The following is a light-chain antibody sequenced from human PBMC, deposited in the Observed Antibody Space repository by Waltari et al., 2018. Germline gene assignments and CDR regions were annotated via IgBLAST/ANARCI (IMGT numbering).Light chain of an antibody. V-gene: IGKV4-1*01. CDR2: WAS. Sequence: DIVMTQSSDSLAVSLGGRATINCKSSQSVLYSSNNKNYLAWYQQKPGQPPKLLIYWASTRESGVPDRFSGSGSGTDFTLTISSLQAEDVAVYYCQQYYSTSYTFGQGTKLEIK. CDR3: QQYYSTSYT. J-gene: IGKJ2*01. CDR1: QSVLYSSNNKNY.